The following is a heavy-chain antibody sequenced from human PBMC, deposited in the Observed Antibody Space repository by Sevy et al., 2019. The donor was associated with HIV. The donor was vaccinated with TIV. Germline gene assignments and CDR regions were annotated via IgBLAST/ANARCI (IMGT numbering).Heavy chain of an antibody. J-gene: IGHJ4*01. CDR2: IKPDGSES. CDR3: ARDVGGGYFDY. D-gene: IGHD3-16*01. CDR1: GFTFNNFW. V-gene: IGHV3-7*03. Sequence: GGSLRLSCVASGFTFNNFWMAWVRQAPGMGLEWFANIKPDGSESNHVGSVKGRFTISRDNAKNSLYLQMNSLTAEDTAVYYCARDVGGGYFDYWGQGTLVTVSS.